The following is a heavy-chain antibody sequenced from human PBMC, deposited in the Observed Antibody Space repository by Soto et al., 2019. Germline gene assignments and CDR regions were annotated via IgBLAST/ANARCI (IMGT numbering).Heavy chain of an antibody. CDR2: MGFDGYT. CDR1: GGPMSNYY. Sequence: QVQLQESGPGLVKPSETLSLTCTISGGPMSNYYCSWFRQPPGQGLEWIGYMGFDGYTRYNPSLRSRVIISPGTSKHRFSLSLRSVTAADTTVYYFARQGFGPLHGLVDVWGHGTTVTVSS. D-gene: IGHD3-10*01. CDR3: ARQGFGPLHGLVDV. J-gene: IGHJ6*02. V-gene: IGHV4-59*08.